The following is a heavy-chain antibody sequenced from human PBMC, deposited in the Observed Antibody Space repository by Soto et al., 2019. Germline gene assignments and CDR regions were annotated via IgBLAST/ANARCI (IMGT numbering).Heavy chain of an antibody. V-gene: IGHV4-59*01. CDR1: GGSISSYY. D-gene: IGHD3-10*01. CDR2: IYYSGST. J-gene: IGHJ5*02. CDR3: ARDSGFPSWFHP. Sequence: SETLSLTCTVSGGSISSYYWSWIRQPPGKGLEWIGYIYYSGSTNYNPSLKSRVTISVDTSKNQFSLKLSSVTAADTAVYYCARDSGFPSWFHPCGQGTLVTVSS.